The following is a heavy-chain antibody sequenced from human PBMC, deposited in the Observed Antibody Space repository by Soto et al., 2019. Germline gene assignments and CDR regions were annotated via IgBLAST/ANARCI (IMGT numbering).Heavy chain of an antibody. D-gene: IGHD3-3*01. CDR3: ARDPRPPSGWLGFWEYGMDV. J-gene: IGHJ6*02. CDR1: GYTFTGNY. Sequence: GASVKVSCKASGYTFTGNYIHWVRQAPGQGLEWMGWVNPDNGGTTSAQKFQGGVTMTRDTSVTTAFMELSSLTSDDTAVYYCARDPRPPSGWLGFWEYGMDVWGQGTTVTVSS. CDR2: VNPDNGGT. V-gene: IGHV1-2*02.